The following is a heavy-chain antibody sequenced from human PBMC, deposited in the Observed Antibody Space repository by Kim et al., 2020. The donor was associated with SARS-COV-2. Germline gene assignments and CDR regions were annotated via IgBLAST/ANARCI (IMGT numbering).Heavy chain of an antibody. J-gene: IGHJ4*02. D-gene: IGHD2-15*01. CDR3: AKCRGGSCYSSSDY. V-gene: IGHV3-23*01. Sequence: AVSVKCRYTISRDNSKNAQYLQMISLGAEDTAVYYCAKCRGGSCYSSSDYWGQGSLVTVSS.